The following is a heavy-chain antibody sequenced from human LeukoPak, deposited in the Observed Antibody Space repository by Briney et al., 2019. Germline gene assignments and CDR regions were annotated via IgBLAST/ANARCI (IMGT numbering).Heavy chain of an antibody. Sequence: ASVKVSCKASGYTFTGYYMHWVRQAPGQGLEWMGWINPNSGGTYYAQKFQGRVTMTRDTSISTAYMELSRLRSDDTAVYYCARDSVLLWFGEFLFDYWGQGTLVTVSS. CDR3: ARDSVLLWFGEFLFDY. D-gene: IGHD3-10*01. J-gene: IGHJ4*02. CDR2: INPNSGGT. V-gene: IGHV1-2*02. CDR1: GYTFTGYY.